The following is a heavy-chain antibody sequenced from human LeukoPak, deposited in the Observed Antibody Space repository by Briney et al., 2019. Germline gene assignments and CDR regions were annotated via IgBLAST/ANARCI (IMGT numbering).Heavy chain of an antibody. CDR2: SNHSGNT. Sequence: RASETLSLTCAVYGGSFSGDYWSWIRQPPGKGLEWIGESNHSGNTNYNPSLKSRVTISVDTSKNQFSLKLSSVTAADTAVYYCARLQHFGSGSYYNMGYYYYYMDVWGKGTTVTISS. CDR1: GGSFSGDY. V-gene: IGHV4-34*01. CDR3: ARLQHFGSGSYYNMGYYYYYMDV. J-gene: IGHJ6*03. D-gene: IGHD3-10*01.